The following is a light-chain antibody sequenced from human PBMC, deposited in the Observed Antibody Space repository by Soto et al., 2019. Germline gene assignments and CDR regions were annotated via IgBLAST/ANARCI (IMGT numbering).Light chain of an antibody. CDR3: QQYNNWPS. CDR2: DIS. J-gene: IGKJ5*01. Sequence: VLLTHSPATLSLSPGERATLSFRASQTVSRNLAWYQQRPGQAPRLLIYDISNRATGVPARFSGSGSETEFTLTIRSLQSEDFAVYFCQQYNNWPSFGQGTRLEI. V-gene: IGKV3-15*01. CDR1: QTVSRN.